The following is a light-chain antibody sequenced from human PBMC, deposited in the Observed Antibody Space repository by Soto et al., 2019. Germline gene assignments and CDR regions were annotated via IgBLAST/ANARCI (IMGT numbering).Light chain of an antibody. CDR1: QSVSSY. CDR3: QQRGNWHQLT. Sequence: EIVLTQSPATLSLSPGERATLSCRASQSVSSYLAWYQQKPGQAPRLLSYDASNRAPGIPARFSGSGSGTDFTITISSLAPEDFGVYYWQQRGNWHQLTFGGGTKVEIK. CDR2: DAS. V-gene: IGKV3-11*01. J-gene: IGKJ4*01.